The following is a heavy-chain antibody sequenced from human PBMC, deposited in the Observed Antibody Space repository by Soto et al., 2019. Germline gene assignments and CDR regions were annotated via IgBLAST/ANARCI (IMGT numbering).Heavy chain of an antibody. J-gene: IGHJ4*02. V-gene: IGHV4-61*01. CDR3: ARGAPAAILGGITGTTSIDY. CDR2: IYYSGST. CDR1: GGSVSSGSYY. D-gene: IGHD1-7*01. Sequence: KASETLSLTCTVSGGSVSSGSYYWSWIRQPPGKGLEWIGYIYYSGSTNYNPSLKSRVTISVDTSKNQFSLKLSSVTAADTAVYYCARGAPAAILGGITGTTSIDYWGQGTLVTVSS.